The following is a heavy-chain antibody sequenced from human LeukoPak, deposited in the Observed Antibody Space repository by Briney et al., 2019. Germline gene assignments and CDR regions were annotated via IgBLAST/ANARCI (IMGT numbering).Heavy chain of an antibody. CDR1: GGSISSYY. D-gene: IGHD3-3*01. Sequence: KPSETLSLTCTVSGGSISSYYWSWIRQPPGKGLEWIGYIYYSGSTNYNPSLKSRVTISVDTSKNQFSLKLSSVTAADTAVYYCARAKRTIFGVVMEYYFDYWGQGTLVNVSS. V-gene: IGHV4-59*01. CDR2: IYYSGST. CDR3: ARAKRTIFGVVMEYYFDY. J-gene: IGHJ4*02.